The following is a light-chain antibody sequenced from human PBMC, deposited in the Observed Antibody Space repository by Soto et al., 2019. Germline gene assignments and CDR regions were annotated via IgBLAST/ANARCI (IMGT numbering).Light chain of an antibody. CDR2: EVS. Sequence: QSALTQPASVSGSTGQSITISCTGTSSDIGFYNYVSWYQHHPGKGPKLVIYEVSDRPSWIADRFSGSKSGNTASLTISGLQAEDEADYYCSSYTTTRSFVFGTGTKLTVL. CDR1: SSDIGFYNY. V-gene: IGLV2-14*01. J-gene: IGLJ1*01. CDR3: SSYTTTRSFV.